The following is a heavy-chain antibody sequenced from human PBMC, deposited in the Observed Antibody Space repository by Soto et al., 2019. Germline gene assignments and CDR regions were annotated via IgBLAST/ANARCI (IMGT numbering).Heavy chain of an antibody. CDR1: GLPHSSFA. CDR3: AKDAVYNDGLWLMDH. D-gene: IGHD2-21*01. J-gene: IGHJ4*02. CDR2: IYGSGRGI. V-gene: IGHV3-23*05. Sequence: GGSLRLSCTASGLPHSSFAMRWVRQAPGKGLECVAGIYGSGRGIEYADSVKGRFTISRDNSRNTVYLQMTDLRADDTAVYYCAKDAVYNDGLWLMDHWGQGTQVTVSS.